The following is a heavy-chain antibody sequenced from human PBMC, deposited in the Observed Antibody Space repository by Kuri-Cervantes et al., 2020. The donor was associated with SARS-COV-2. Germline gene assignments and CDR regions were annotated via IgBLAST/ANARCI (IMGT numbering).Heavy chain of an antibody. CDR3: ARVPVGGYLKSYFDY. J-gene: IGHJ4*02. CDR2: INPNSGGT. V-gene: IGHV1-2*02. Sequence: ATVKVSCKASGGTFSSYAISWVRQAPGQGLEWMGWINPNSGGTNYAQKSQGRVTMTRDTSISTAYMELSRLRSDDTAVYYCARVPVGGYLKSYFDYWGQGTLVTVSS. D-gene: IGHD6-19*01. CDR1: GGTFSSYA.